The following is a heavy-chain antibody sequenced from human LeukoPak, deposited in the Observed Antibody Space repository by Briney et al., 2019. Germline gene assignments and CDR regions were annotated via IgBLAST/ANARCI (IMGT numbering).Heavy chain of an antibody. D-gene: IGHD2-15*01. CDR2: ISYSGST. CDR1: GGXISSYY. V-gene: IGHV4-59*01. J-gene: IGHJ4*02. Sequence: SETLSLTCTVSGGXISSYYCSWIRQPPGQGLEWIGYISYSGSTNYNPSPQSRVTISVDTSKNQFSLKLSSVTAADTAVYYCARLSLQDYFDSWGQGTLVTVSS. CDR3: ARLSLQDYFDS.